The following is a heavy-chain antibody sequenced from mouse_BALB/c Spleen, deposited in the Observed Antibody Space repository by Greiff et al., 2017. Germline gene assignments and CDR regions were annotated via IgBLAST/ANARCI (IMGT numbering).Heavy chain of an antibody. CDR3: ARTDDGYYQAWFAY. CDR1: GFSLTSYG. V-gene: IGHV2-4-1*01. D-gene: IGHD2-3*01. Sequence: QVHVKQTGPGLVQPSQSLSITCTVSGFSLTSYGVHWVRQSPGKGLEWLGVIWSGGSTDYNAAFISRLSISKDNSKSQVFFKMNSLQADDTAIYYCARTDDGYYQAWFAYWGQGTLVTVSA. CDR2: IWSGGST. J-gene: IGHJ3*01.